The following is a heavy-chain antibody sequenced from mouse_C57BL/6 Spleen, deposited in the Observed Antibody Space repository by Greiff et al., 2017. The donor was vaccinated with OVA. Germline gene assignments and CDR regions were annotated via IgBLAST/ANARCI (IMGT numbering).Heavy chain of an antibody. Sequence: QVQLKESGAELARPGASVKLSCKASGYTFTSYGISWVKQRTGQGLEWIGEIYPRSGNTYYNEKFKGKATLTADKSSSTAYMELRSLTSEDSAVYFCARRNSYYYGSSYAGFDYWGQGTTLTVSS. CDR1: GYTFTSYG. D-gene: IGHD1-1*01. V-gene: IGHV1-81*01. J-gene: IGHJ2*01. CDR3: ARRNSYYYGSSYAGFDY. CDR2: IYPRSGNT.